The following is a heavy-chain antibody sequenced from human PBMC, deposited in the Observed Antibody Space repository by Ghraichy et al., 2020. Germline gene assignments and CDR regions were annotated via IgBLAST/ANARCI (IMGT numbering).Heavy chain of an antibody. V-gene: IGHV4-39*01. D-gene: IGHD2-21*02. Sequence: SETLSLTCTVSGGSISSSSYYWGWIRQPPGKGLEWIGSIYYSGSTYYNPSLKSRVTISVDTSKNQFSLKLSSVTAADTAVYYCARHASYCGGDCYSDYFDYWGQGTLVTVSS. CDR3: ARHASYCGGDCYSDYFDY. J-gene: IGHJ4*02. CDR1: GGSISSSSYY. CDR2: IYYSGST.